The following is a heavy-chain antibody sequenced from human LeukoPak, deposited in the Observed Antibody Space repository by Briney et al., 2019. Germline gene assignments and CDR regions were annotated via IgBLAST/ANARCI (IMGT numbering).Heavy chain of an antibody. CDR3: ARGERPAALYYYYMDV. J-gene: IGHJ6*03. V-gene: IGHV1-2*02. Sequence: ASVKVSCKASGYTFTGYYMHWVRQAPGQGLEWMGWINPNSGGTNYAQKFQGRVTMTRDTSISTAYMELSRLRSDDTAVYYCARGERPAALYYYYMDVWGKGTTVTVSS. D-gene: IGHD2-2*01. CDR1: GYTFTGYY. CDR2: INPNSGGT.